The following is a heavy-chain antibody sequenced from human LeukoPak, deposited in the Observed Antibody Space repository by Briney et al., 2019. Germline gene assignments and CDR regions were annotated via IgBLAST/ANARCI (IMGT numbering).Heavy chain of an antibody. V-gene: IGHV3-21*06. CDR2: IGPTGSDR. Sequence: GGSLRLSCTASGLTFSTSGFNWVRQAPGKGLEWVASIGPTGSDRYHADSIKGRFTISRDNASNFLYLQMNSLRAEDTAVCYCATETNGRHYDYWGQGTLLTVSS. CDR3: ATETNGRHYDY. J-gene: IGHJ4*02. D-gene: IGHD1-14*01. CDR1: GLTFSTSG.